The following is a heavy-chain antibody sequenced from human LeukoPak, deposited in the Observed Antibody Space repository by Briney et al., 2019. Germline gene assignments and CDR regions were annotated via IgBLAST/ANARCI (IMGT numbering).Heavy chain of an antibody. Sequence: GGSLRLSCAASGFTFSSYEMNWVRQAPGKGLEWVSYISSTGTTIYYADSVKGRFTISRDNSKNTLYLQMNSLRAEDTAVYYCAIGYCSGGSCYPIDYWGQGTLVTVSS. CDR2: ISSTGTTI. V-gene: IGHV3-48*03. D-gene: IGHD2-15*01. CDR3: AIGYCSGGSCYPIDY. J-gene: IGHJ4*02. CDR1: GFTFSSYE.